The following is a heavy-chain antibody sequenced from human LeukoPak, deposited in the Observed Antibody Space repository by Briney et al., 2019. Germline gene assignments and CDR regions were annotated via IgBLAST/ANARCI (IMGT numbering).Heavy chain of an antibody. CDR3: ARDWDGRTDCFDP. CDR1: GYTFTTYG. CDR2: ISGRSDDE. V-gene: IGHV1-18*01. Sequence: ASVKVSCKASGYTFTTYGISWVRQAPGHGLEWMGYISGRSDDEDYADNFQGRLTMTTDTSTNTAYMELGSLTSDDTAVYYCARDWDGRTDCFDPWGQGTLVTVSS. D-gene: IGHD1-26*01. J-gene: IGHJ5*02.